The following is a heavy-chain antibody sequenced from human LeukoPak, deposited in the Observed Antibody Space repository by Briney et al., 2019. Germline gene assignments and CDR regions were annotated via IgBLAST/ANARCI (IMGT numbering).Heavy chain of an antibody. J-gene: IGHJ3*02. D-gene: IGHD2-2*01. Sequence: TSETLSLTCTVSGSISGYYWSWIRQPPGKGLEWIGYIYTSGSTNYNPSLESRVTISVDTSKNQFSLDLSSVTAADTAVYYCARQKCTSTSCLTKNAFDIWGQGTMVTVSS. V-gene: IGHV4-4*09. CDR2: IYTSGST. CDR1: GSISGYY. CDR3: ARQKCTSTSCLTKNAFDI.